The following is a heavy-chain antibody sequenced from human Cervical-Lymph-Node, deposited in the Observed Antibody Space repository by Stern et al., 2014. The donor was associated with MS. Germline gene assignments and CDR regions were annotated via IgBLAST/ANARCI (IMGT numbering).Heavy chain of an antibody. J-gene: IGHJ4*02. CDR3: VRREERFFDY. CDR1: GGSISSTSYF. Sequence: QVQLQESGPGLVKPSETLSLTCSVSGGSISSTSYFWGWIRQPPGKGLEWIGTMHYSGGTFYNSYLKSRVTISVDTSKTHFPLTLPSVTAADTAVYYCVRREERFFDYWGQGTLVIVSS. CDR2: MHYSGGT. V-gene: IGHV4-39*02. D-gene: IGHD5-24*01.